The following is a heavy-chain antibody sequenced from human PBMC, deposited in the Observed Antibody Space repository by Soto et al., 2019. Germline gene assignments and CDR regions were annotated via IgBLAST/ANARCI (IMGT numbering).Heavy chain of an antibody. CDR3: ARYEGGSYLLFDY. CDR2: IIPILGIA. CDR1: GGTFSSYT. J-gene: IGHJ4*02. V-gene: IGHV1-69*02. Sequence: QVQLVQSGAEVKKPGSSVKVSCKASGGTFSSYTISWVRQAPGQGLEWMGRIIPILGIANYAQKFQGRVTITADKSTSTAYMELSSLRSEDTAVYYCARYEGGSYLLFDYWGQGTLVTVSS. D-gene: IGHD1-26*01.